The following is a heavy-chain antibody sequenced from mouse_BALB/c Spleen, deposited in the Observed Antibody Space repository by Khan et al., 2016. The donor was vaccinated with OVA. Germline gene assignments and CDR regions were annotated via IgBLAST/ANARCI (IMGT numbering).Heavy chain of an antibody. CDR2: ISSTGST. V-gene: IGHV3-2*02. CDR3: ARTHYYCDSYTMNY. J-gene: IGHJ4*01. D-gene: IGHD2-13*01. Sequence: EVQLQESGPGLVKPSQSLSLTCTVTGYSITSDFAWNWIRQFPGNKLEWMGYISSTGSTSYSPSLKSRLSITRDTSKNQFFLHLNSVTTEDTATYYCARTHYYCDSYTMNYWGQGTSVTVSS. CDR1: GYSITSDFA.